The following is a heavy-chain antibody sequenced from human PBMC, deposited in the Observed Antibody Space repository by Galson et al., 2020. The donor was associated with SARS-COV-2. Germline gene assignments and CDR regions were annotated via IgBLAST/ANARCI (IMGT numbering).Heavy chain of an antibody. J-gene: IGHJ4*02. V-gene: IGHV3-30-3*01. CDR3: ARVNSGSGGFDY. CDR1: GFTFSSYA. CDR2: ISYDGSNK. Sequence: SCAASGFTFSSYAMHWVRQAPGKGLEWVAVISYDGSNKYYADSVKGRFTISRDNSKNTLYLQMNSLRAEDTAVYYCARVNSGSGGFDYWGQGTLVTVSS. D-gene: IGHD5-12*01.